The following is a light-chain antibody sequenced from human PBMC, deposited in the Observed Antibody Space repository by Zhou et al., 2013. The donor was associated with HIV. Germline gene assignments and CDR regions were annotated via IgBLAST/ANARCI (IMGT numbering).Light chain of an antibody. CDR2: AAS. CDR1: QSVSSY. J-gene: IGKJ2*01. V-gene: IGKV3-20*01. CDR3: HQFDGSPRT. Sequence: EIVLTQSPGTLSLSPGERATLPCRASQSVSSYLAWYQQKPGQAPRLLIYAASSRAAGIPDRFSGSGSGTDFTLTISRLEPEDFAMYYCHQFDGSPRTFGQGTKLEIK.